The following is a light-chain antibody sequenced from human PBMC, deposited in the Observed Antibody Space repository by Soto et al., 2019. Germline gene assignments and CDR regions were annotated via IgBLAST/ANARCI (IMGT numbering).Light chain of an antibody. Sequence: DIQMTQSPSTLSASVGDGVTITCRASQNISVWLAWYQQRPGKAPKFLIYDASSLETGVPSRFSGSGSGTEFTLTIRSLQPDDFATYYGQHYDSSSPTFGQGTKLEIK. CDR1: QNISVW. J-gene: IGKJ2*01. CDR2: DAS. CDR3: QHYDSSSPT. V-gene: IGKV1-5*01.